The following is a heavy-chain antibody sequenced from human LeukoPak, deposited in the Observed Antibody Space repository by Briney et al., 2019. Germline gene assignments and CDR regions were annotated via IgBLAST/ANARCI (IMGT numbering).Heavy chain of an antibody. J-gene: IGHJ4*02. V-gene: IGHV1-18*01. CDR2: ISAYNGNT. CDR3: ARDRPFYYYDSSGYLFDY. Sequence: ASVKVSCKASGYTFTSYGISWVRQAPGQGLEWMGWISAYNGNTNYAQKLQGRVTMTTDTSTSTAYMELRSLRSDDTAVYYCARDRPFYYYDSSGYLFDYWGQGTLVTVSS. CDR1: GYTFTSYG. D-gene: IGHD3-22*01.